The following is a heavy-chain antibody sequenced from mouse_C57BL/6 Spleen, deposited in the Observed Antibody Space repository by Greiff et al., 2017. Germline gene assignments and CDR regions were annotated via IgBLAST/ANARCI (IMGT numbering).Heavy chain of an antibody. D-gene: IGHD1-1*01. Sequence: VKLMESGPGLVAPSQSLSITCTVSGFSLTSYGVHWVRQPPGKGLEWLGVIWSDGSTTYNSALKSSLSISKDNSKSQVFLKMNSRQTDDTAMYYCARHGVYYYGRSLCYAMDYWGQGTSVTVSS. CDR2: IWSDGST. CDR3: ARHGVYYYGRSLCYAMDY. V-gene: IGHV2-6-1*01. J-gene: IGHJ4*01. CDR1: GFSLTSYG.